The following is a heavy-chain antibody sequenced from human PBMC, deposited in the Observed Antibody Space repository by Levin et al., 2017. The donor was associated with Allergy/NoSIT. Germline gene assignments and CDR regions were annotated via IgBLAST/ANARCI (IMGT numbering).Heavy chain of an antibody. CDR3: ASGPMLRYYYFEL. CDR1: GFSFSSYG. CDR2: IWYDGSSK. Sequence: PGGSLRLSCAASGFSFSSYGMHWVRQAPGKGLEWVAGIWYDGSSKDYADSVKGRFTISRDNSKSTLSLQMNSLGAEDTAVYYCASGPMLRYYYFELWGRGTLVTVAS. D-gene: IGHD2-15*01. V-gene: IGHV3-33*01. J-gene: IGHJ2*01.